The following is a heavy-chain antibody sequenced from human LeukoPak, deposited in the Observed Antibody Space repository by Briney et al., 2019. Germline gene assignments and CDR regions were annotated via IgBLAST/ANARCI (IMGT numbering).Heavy chain of an antibody. CDR3: ARETDYSSLEG. V-gene: IGHV1-2*02. CDR2: INPNSGGT. J-gene: IGHJ4*02. D-gene: IGHD2-15*01. CDR1: GHTFTGYY. Sequence: ASVKVSCKASGHTFTGYYMHWVRQAPGQGLEWMGWINPNSGGTNYAQKFQGRVTMTGDTSISTAYMELSRLRSDDTAVYYCARETDYSSLEGWGQGTLVTVSS.